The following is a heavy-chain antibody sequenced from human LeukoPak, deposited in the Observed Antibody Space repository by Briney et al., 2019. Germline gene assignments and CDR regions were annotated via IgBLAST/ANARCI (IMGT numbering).Heavy chain of an antibody. V-gene: IGHV1-2*02. CDR1: GFTLTDY. J-gene: IGHJ1*01. D-gene: IGHD6-19*01. CDR2: IKPNSGDT. CDR3: AKGEQWLIEGRRWEYFQY. Sequence: ASVKVSCKASGFTLTDYIHWVRQDPRQGLQWMGWIKPNSGDTDYAQKFQGRVTMTRDTSISTVYMELSSLRSDDTAVYYCAKGEQWLIEGRRWEYFQYWGQGTLVTVSS.